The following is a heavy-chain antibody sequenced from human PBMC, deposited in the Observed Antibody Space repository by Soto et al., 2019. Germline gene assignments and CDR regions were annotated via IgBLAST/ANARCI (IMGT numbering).Heavy chain of an antibody. D-gene: IGHD3-3*01. Sequence: QVQLVQSGAEVKKPGSSVQVSCKASGGTFTTYSFIWVRQAPGQGLEWLGLVIPPIESPNYAQKFQARVTIGADESTREAFMELSTLGSDDTASYFCARGGEEWANLGFFDSWGQGTLVTVSS. CDR2: VIPPIESP. CDR1: GGTFTTYS. CDR3: ARGGEEWANLGFFDS. V-gene: IGHV1-69*01. J-gene: IGHJ4*02.